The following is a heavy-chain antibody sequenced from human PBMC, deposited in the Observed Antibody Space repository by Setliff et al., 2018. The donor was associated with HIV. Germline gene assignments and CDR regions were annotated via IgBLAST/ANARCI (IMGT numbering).Heavy chain of an antibody. D-gene: IGHD1-26*01. CDR2: IYYSGST. CDR3: AKKGRGSYGPYFDD. J-gene: IGHJ4*02. V-gene: IGHV4-59*01. Sequence: ASETLSLTCTVSGGSISSYYWAWIRQPPGKGLERIGNIYYSGSTNYNPSLRSRVTISVDTSKNQFSLKLSSVTAADTAVYYCAKKGRGSYGPYFDDWGQGTLVTVSS. CDR1: GGSISSYY.